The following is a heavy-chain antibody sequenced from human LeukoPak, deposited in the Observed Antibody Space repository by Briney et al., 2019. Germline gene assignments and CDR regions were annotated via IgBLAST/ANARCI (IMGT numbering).Heavy chain of an antibody. V-gene: IGHV4-39*07. Sequence: SETLSLTCTVSGGSISSSSYYWGWIRQPPGKGLEWVGSIYYSGSTYYNPSLKSRVTISIDTSKNQFSLKLSSVTAADTALYYCARPEGGNWFDPWGQGTLVTVSS. CDR1: GGSISSSSYY. CDR3: ARPEGGNWFDP. J-gene: IGHJ5*02. CDR2: IYYSGST. D-gene: IGHD3-16*01.